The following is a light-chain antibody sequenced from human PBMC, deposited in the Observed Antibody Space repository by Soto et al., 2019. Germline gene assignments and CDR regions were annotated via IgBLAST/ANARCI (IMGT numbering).Light chain of an antibody. Sequence: QLVLTQPPSASGTPGQRVTISCSGSSSNIGSNYVYWYQQLPGTAPKLLIYSNNQRPSGVPDRFSGSKSGTSASLAISGLRSEDEADYYCAAWDDSLSGSYVFGTGTQLTVL. J-gene: IGLJ1*01. CDR2: SNN. CDR1: SSNIGSNY. V-gene: IGLV1-47*02. CDR3: AAWDDSLSGSYV.